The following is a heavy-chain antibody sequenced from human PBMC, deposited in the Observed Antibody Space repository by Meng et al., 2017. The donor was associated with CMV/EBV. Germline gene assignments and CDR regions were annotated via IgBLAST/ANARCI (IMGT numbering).Heavy chain of an antibody. CDR3: ARAKIMYYYDSSGYYYDY. CDR1: GGSFSGYY. D-gene: IGHD3-22*01. Sequence: QVALQQWGAGLLKPSETLSLPCAVYGGSFSGYYWSWIRQPPGKGLEWIGEINHSGSTNYNPSLKSRVTISVDTSKNQFSLKLSSVTAADTAVYYCARAKIMYYYDSSGYYYDYWGQGTLVTVSS. CDR2: INHSGST. J-gene: IGHJ4*02. V-gene: IGHV4-34*01.